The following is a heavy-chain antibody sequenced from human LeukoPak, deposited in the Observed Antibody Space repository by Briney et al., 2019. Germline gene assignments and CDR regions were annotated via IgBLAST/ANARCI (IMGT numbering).Heavy chain of an antibody. CDR3: ARDSLEGSPI. V-gene: IGHV3-48*04. CDR1: GFTFSSYS. Sequence: GGSLRLSCAASGFTFSSYSMNWVRQAPGKGLEWVSYISSSSSTIYYADSVKGRFTISRDNAKNSLYLQTNSLRAEDTAVYYCARDSLEGSPIWGQGTMVTVSS. D-gene: IGHD1-1*01. J-gene: IGHJ3*02. CDR2: ISSSSSTI.